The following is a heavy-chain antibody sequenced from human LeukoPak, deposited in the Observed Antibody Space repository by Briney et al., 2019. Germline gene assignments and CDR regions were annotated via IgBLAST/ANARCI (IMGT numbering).Heavy chain of an antibody. CDR2: ISSSSSYI. D-gene: IGHD3-10*01. J-gene: IGHJ4*02. CDR3: ARGRALWFGFDY. Sequence: GGSLRLSCAASGFTFSSYSMNWVRQAAGKGLEWVSSISSSSSYIYYADSVKGRFTISRDNAKNSLYLQMNSLRAEDTAVYYCARGRALWFGFDYWGQGTLVTVSS. CDR1: GFTFSSYS. V-gene: IGHV3-21*01.